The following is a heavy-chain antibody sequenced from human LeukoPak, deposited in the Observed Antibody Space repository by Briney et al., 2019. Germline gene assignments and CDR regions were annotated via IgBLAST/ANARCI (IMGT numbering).Heavy chain of an antibody. D-gene: IGHD1/OR15-1a*01. J-gene: IGHJ6*02. CDR3: AREAVMPVAPVKIGTSDRPLYEYYGLDV. V-gene: IGHV3-30*03. CDR1: GFTFSSYG. CDR2: ISYDGSYK. Sequence: PGRSLRLSCAASGFTFSSYGMHWVRQAPGKGLEWVAVISYDGSYKYYADSVKGRFTISRDNSKNTLYLQMNSLRADDTAVYYCAREAVMPVAPVKIGTSDRPLYEYYGLDVWGQGTTVTVS.